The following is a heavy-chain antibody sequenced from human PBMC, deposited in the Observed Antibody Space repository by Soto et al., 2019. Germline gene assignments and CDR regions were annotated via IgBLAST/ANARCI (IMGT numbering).Heavy chain of an antibody. J-gene: IGHJ3*01. CDR1: GFTSSSYT. Sequence: GGSRRLSGSPSGFTSSSYTMTVLRQAQGKVLEWVSAISGSGGSTYYADSVKGRFTISRDNSKNTLYLQMNSLRAEDTAVYYCAKDSITMIVVVPSDAFDFWGQGTMVTVSS. D-gene: IGHD3-22*01. CDR3: AKDSITMIVVVPSDAFDF. V-gene: IGHV3-23*01. CDR2: ISGSGGST.